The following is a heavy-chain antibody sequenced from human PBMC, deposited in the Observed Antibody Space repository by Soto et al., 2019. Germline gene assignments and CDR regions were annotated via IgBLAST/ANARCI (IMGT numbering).Heavy chain of an antibody. D-gene: IGHD7-27*01. CDR1: GFTFGNYA. J-gene: IGHJ4*02. CDR3: AKKSLGSITLPALYYFDY. CDR2: ISGGVDAT. V-gene: IGHV3-23*01. Sequence: EVQLLESGGGLVQPGGSLRLSCAASGFTFGNYAFSWVRQAPGKGLEWVSVISGGVDATYYPDSVKGRFTTSRDNSKNTVYLPMNSLRAEDTAVYYCAKKSLGSITLPALYYFDYWGQGTLVTVSS.